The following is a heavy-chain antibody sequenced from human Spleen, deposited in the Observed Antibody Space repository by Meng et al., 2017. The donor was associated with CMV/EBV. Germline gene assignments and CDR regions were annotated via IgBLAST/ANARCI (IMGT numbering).Heavy chain of an antibody. J-gene: IGHJ4*02. D-gene: IGHD5-18*01. CDR2: INSDGSSA. Sequence: ASGFTFSTYWMHWVRQAPGKGLVWVSRINSDGSSASYADSVKGRFTISRDNARTTLYLQMNSLRADDTAVYYCARESRGYTYGIIDWGQGTLVTVSS. CDR3: ARESRGYTYGIID. V-gene: IGHV3-74*01. CDR1: GFTFSTYW.